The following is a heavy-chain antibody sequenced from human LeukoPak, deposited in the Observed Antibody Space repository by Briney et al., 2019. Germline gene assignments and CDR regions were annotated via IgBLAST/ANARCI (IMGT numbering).Heavy chain of an antibody. CDR1: GGTFSSYA. CDR3: ARASPSRDIVLVPAAEARSYYYYYMDV. D-gene: IGHD2-2*01. CDR2: IIPIFGTA. V-gene: IGHV1-69*13. J-gene: IGHJ6*03. Sequence: SVKVSCKASGGTFSSYAISWVRQAPGQGLEWMGGIIPIFGTANYAQKFQGRVTITADESTSTAYMELSSLRSEDTAVYYCARASPSRDIVLVPAAEARSYYYYYMDVWGKGTTVTISS.